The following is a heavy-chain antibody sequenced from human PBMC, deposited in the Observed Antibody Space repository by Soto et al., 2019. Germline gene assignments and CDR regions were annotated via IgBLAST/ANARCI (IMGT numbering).Heavy chain of an antibody. J-gene: IGHJ4*02. CDR1: GASISSGDYF. CDR2: IYDSGSS. D-gene: IGHD5-12*01. CDR3: AREKGYISGPKNFDY. Sequence: SETLSLTCTVSGASISSGDYFWSWIRQSPGKGLEWIGYIYDSGSSYYNPSLKSRVTMSVDTSKNQFSLKLRSVTAADTAVYYCAREKGYISGPKNFDYWGQGTMVTVSS. V-gene: IGHV4-30-4*01.